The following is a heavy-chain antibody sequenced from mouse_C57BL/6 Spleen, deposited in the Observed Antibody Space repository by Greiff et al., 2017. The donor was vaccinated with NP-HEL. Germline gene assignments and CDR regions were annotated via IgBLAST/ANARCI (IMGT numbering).Heavy chain of an antibody. J-gene: IGHJ4*01. V-gene: IGHV1-54*01. D-gene: IGHD2-3*01. CDR3: ARSEDGYYVYAMDY. CDR1: GYAFTNYL. CDR2: INPGSGGT. Sequence: QVQLQQSGAELVRPGTSVKVSCKASGYAFTNYLIEWVKQRPGQGLEWIGVINPGSGGTNYNEKFKGKATLTADKSSSTAYMQLSSLTSEDSAVYFGARSEDGYYVYAMDYWGQGTSVTVSS.